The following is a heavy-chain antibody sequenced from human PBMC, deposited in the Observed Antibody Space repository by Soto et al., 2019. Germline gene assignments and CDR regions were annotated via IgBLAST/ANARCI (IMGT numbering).Heavy chain of an antibody. CDR3: ARVNYYDSSGYQS. Sequence: LSLTCTVSGGSISSGDYYWSWIRQPPGKGLEWIGYIYYSGSTYYNPSLKSRVTISVDTSKNQFSLKLSSVTAADTAVYYCARVNYYDSSGYQSWGQGTLVTVSS. CDR2: IYYSGST. V-gene: IGHV4-30-4*01. J-gene: IGHJ4*02. D-gene: IGHD3-22*01. CDR1: GGSISSGDYY.